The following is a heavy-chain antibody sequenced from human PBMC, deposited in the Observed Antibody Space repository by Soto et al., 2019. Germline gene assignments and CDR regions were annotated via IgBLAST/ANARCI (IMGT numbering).Heavy chain of an antibody. CDR1: GFTFSSYS. CDR2: IISSSSTI. D-gene: IGHD6-19*01. CDR3: ARDVAVVDY. V-gene: IGHV3-48*01. J-gene: IGHJ4*02. Sequence: GGSLRLSCAASGFTFSSYSMNWVRQAPGKGLEWVSYIISSSSTIYYADSVKGRFTISRDNAKNSLYLQMNSLRAEDTAVYYCARDVAVVDYWGQGTLVTVSS.